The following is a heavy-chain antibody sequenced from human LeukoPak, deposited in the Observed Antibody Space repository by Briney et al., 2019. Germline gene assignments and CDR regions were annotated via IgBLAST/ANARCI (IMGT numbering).Heavy chain of an antibody. CDR2: ISYDGSNK. V-gene: IGHV3-30-3*01. CDR1: GFTFSSYA. CDR3: ASLGYSYGTPFDY. J-gene: IGHJ4*02. D-gene: IGHD5-18*01. Sequence: PGGSLRLSCAASGFTFSSYAMHWVRQAPGKGLEWVAVISYDGSNKYYADSVKGRFTISRDNSKNTLYLQMNSLRAEDTAVYYCASLGYSYGTPFDYWGQGTLVTVSS.